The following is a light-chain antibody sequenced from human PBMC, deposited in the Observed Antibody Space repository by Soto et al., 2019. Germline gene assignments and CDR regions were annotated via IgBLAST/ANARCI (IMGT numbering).Light chain of an antibody. CDR2: DVS. J-gene: IGLJ3*02. CDR1: SSDVGGYNY. CDR3: CSYAGSYTWV. Sequence: QSVLTQPRSVSGSPGQSVTISRTGTSSDVGGYNYVSWYQLHPGTAPKLMIYDVSKRPSGVPDRFSGSKSGNTASLTISGLQAEDEADYYCCSYAGSYTWVFGGGTKLTVL. V-gene: IGLV2-11*01.